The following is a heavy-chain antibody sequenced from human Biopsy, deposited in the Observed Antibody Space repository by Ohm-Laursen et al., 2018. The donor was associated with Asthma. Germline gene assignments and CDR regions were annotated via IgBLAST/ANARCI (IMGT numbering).Heavy chain of an antibody. CDR3: ARGVSSNCSHYYFDY. CDR2: IYSGGTS. D-gene: IGHD2-2*01. Sequence: SLRLSCAASGFAFSSDHMFWVRQAPGKGLEWVSVIYSGGTSHTADSVRGRFTISRDYSKNTWYLQMHSLSAEDTAVYYCARGVSSNCSHYYFDYWGRGTLVTVSS. V-gene: IGHV3-53*01. CDR1: GFAFSSDH. J-gene: IGHJ4*02.